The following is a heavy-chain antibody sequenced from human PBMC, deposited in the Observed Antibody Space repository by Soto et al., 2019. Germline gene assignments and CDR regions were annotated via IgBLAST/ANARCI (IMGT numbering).Heavy chain of an antibody. CDR1: GFIFSNSC. CDR2: IRSDGSNN. D-gene: IGHD3-10*01. V-gene: IGHV3-33*01. J-gene: IGHJ4*02. Sequence: VQVVESGGGVVQPGRSLRLSCAASGFIFSNSCMHWVRQAPGKGLEWVAGIRSDGSNNSHADSVKGRFTISRDNSNNSLYLQRDNLGAEDTGVYYRARDLSAYGSVSPSIESWGQGTLVIVSS. CDR3: ARDLSAYGSVSPSIES.